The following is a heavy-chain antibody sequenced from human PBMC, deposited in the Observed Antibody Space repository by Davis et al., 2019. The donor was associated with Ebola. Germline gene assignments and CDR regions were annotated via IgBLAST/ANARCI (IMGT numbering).Heavy chain of an antibody. V-gene: IGHV3-21*01. CDR1: GFTFSSYW. CDR3: AKGEWNSGYDF. CDR2: ISSSSTSR. D-gene: IGHD5-12*01. J-gene: IGHJ4*02. Sequence: PGGSLRLSCAASGFTFSSYWMNWVRQAPGKGLEWVSSISSSSTSRYYVDSVKGRFTISRDNAKNTLYLQMNSLRAEDTAVYYCAKGEWNSGYDFWGQGILVTVSS.